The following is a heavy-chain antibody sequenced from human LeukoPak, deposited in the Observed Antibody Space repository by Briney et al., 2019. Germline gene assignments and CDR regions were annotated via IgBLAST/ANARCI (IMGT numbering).Heavy chain of an antibody. V-gene: IGHV1-69*04. CDR3: ARGGLGGMTTVVLDAFDI. D-gene: IGHD4-23*01. Sequence: GASVKVSCKASGGTFSSYAISWVRQAPGQGLEWMGRIIPILGIANYAQKLQGRVTMTTDTSTNTAYMDLRSLRSDDTAVYYCARGGLGGMTTVVLDAFDIWGQGTMVTVSS. CDR1: GGTFSSYA. J-gene: IGHJ3*02. CDR2: IIPILGIA.